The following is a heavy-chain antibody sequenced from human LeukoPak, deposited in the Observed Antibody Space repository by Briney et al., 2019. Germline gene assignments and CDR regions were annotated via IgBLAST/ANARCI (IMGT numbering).Heavy chain of an antibody. D-gene: IGHD5-12*01. CDR3: ARGVVATISQGYFDY. Sequence: SETLSLTCTVSGGSISSSSYYWGWIRQPPGKGLEWIGSIYYSGSTYYNPSLKSRVTISVDTSKNQFSPKLSSVTAADTAVYYCARGVVATISQGYFDYWGQGTLVTVSS. CDR2: IYYSGST. CDR1: GGSISSSSYY. V-gene: IGHV4-39*01. J-gene: IGHJ4*02.